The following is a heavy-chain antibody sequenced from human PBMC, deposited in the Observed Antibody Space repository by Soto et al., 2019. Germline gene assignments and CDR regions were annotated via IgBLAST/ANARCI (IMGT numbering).Heavy chain of an antibody. CDR3: ARGNPDAYRRVIIGNWFDP. V-gene: IGHV1-2*04. J-gene: IGHJ5*02. D-gene: IGHD3-10*01. Sequence: QVQLVQSGAEVKKPGASVKVSCKASGYTFTGYYMYWVRQAPGQGLEWMGWINPKSGGTNYAQKFHGWVTLTRDTSTSTAYMELSTLRSDDTAVYYCARGNPDAYRRVIIGNWFDPWGQGTLVTVSS. CDR1: GYTFTGYY. CDR2: INPKSGGT.